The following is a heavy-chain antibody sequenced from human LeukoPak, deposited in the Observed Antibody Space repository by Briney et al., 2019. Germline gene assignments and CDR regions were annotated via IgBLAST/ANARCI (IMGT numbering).Heavy chain of an antibody. CDR2: IDWDDDK. CDR1: GFSLSTSGMC. D-gene: IGHD3-22*01. Sequence: SGPALVKPTQTLTLTCTFSGFSLSTSGMCVSWIRQPPGKALEWLARIDWDDDKYYSTSLKTRLTISRDTSKNQAVLTMTNMDPVDTATYYCARMRRYYDSSGYPDYWGQGTLVTVSS. J-gene: IGHJ4*02. V-gene: IGHV2-70*11. CDR3: ARMRRYYDSSGYPDY.